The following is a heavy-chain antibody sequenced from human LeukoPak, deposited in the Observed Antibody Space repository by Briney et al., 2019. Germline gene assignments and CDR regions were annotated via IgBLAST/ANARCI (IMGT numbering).Heavy chain of an antibody. V-gene: IGHV3-13*01. D-gene: IGHD3-22*01. J-gene: IGHJ4*02. Sequence: GGSLRLSCAASGFPFSSYDMHWVRQTTGKGLEWVSAIGTAGDTYYPGSVKGRFTISRENAKNSLYLQMNSLRVGDTAVYYCARGDSSGYQRNTKLDYWGQGTLVTVSS. CDR2: IGTAGDT. CDR3: ARGDSSGYQRNTKLDY. CDR1: GFPFSSYD.